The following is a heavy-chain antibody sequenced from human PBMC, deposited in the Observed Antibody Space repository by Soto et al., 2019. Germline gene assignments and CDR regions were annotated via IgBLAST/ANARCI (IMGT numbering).Heavy chain of an antibody. Sequence: GGSLRLSCSASGFTFCSYAMHWVRQEPGKGLEYVSAISSNGGSTYYADSVKGRFTISRDNSKNTLYLQMSSLRAEDTAVYYCVNSDCSGGSCYSTRDAFDIWGQGTMVTVSS. CDR2: ISSNGGST. CDR3: VNSDCSGGSCYSTRDAFDI. J-gene: IGHJ3*02. V-gene: IGHV3-64D*08. D-gene: IGHD2-15*01. CDR1: GFTFCSYA.